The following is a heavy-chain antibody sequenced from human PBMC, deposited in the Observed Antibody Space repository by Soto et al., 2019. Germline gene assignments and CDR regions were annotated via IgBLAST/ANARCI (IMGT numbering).Heavy chain of an antibody. V-gene: IGHV1-69*09. CDR2: INPILDST. CDR3: ATMKRARLDS. Sequence: QEQVVQSGPAMKEPGSSVKVSCRASGIMSSGYGFSWVRQAPGQGLEWVGMINPILDSTHYSQNLQGRVSLSVDNSRDTAYLEVTSLRLEDTAIYFCATMKRARLDSWGRGTGVTVSS. J-gene: IGHJ4*02. CDR1: GIMSSGYG. D-gene: IGHD6-25*01.